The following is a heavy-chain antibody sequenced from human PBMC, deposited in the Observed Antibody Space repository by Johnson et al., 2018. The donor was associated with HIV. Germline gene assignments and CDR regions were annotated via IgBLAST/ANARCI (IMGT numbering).Heavy chain of an antibody. J-gene: IGHJ3*01. V-gene: IGHV3-15*01. CDR3: TAEAGIELWLIDAFDL. Sequence: MLLVESGGGLVKPWRSLRLSCAASGFTFSNAWMSWVRQAPGKGLEWVGRIKSITDGGTKDYAAPVKGRFTISRDDSKNTLYLQMNSLKTEDTAVYYCTAEAGIELWLIDAFDLWGQGTMVTVSS. CDR2: IKSITDGGTK. CDR1: GFTFSNAW. D-gene: IGHD5-18*01.